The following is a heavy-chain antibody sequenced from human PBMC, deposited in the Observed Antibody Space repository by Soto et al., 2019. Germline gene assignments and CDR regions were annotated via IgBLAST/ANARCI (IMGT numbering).Heavy chain of an antibody. CDR3: ARVRATDYEIDY. J-gene: IGHJ4*02. V-gene: IGHV3-7*03. D-gene: IGHD4-17*01. CDR1: GFMFGSYW. Sequence: VGSLRLSCTASGFMFGSYWMTWVRHVPGKGLQWVANIKRDGSEKYYVDFVKGRFTISRDNADNSVFLDMNNLRVDDTATYYCARVRATDYEIDYWGQGALVTVSS. CDR2: IKRDGSEK.